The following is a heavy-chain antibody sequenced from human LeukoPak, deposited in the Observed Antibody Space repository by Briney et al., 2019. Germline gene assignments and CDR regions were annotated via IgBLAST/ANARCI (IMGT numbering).Heavy chain of an antibody. J-gene: IGHJ3*02. CDR3: AREGNYDPDPPHAFDI. CDR2: INPSGGST. Sequence: GASVKVSCKASGYTFTGYYMHWVRQAPGQGLEWMGIINPSGGSTSYAQKFQGRVTMTRDMSTSTVYMELSSLRSEDTAVYYCAREGNYDPDPPHAFDIWGQGTMVTVSS. V-gene: IGHV1-46*01. CDR1: GYTFTGYY. D-gene: IGHD3-22*01.